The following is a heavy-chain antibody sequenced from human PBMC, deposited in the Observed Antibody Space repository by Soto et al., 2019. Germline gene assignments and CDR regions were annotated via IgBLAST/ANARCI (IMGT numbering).Heavy chain of an antibody. V-gene: IGHV3-23*01. CDR1: GFTFSSYA. CDR3: ARPLLSIAMDPNQYYVMDV. D-gene: IGHD2-21*01. Sequence: PGGSLRLSCAASGFTFSSYAMSWVRQAPGKGLEWVSAISGSGGSTYYADSVKGRFTISADMSTRTAYLQWSSLKASDTAMYYCARPLLSIAMDPNQYYVMDVWGQGTTVNVSS. J-gene: IGHJ6*02. CDR2: ISGSGGST.